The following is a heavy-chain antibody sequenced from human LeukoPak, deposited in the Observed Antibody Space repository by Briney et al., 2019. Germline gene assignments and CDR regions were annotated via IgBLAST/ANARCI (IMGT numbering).Heavy chain of an antibody. CDR2: IWYDGSSK. Sequence: PGGSLRLSCAASGFTFSSYGMHWVRQAPGKGLEWVAVIWYDGSSKYYADSVKGRFTISRDNSKNTLYLQMNSLRAEDTAVYYCARYVSDYYDSSGYYEPYYYYYMDVWAKGPRSPSP. CDR3: ARYVSDYYDSSGYYEPYYYYYMDV. D-gene: IGHD3-22*01. CDR1: GFTFSSYG. V-gene: IGHV3-33*01. J-gene: IGHJ6*03.